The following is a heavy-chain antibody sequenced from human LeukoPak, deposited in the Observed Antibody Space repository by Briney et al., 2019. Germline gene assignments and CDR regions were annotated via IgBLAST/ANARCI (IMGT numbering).Heavy chain of an antibody. CDR2: ISYGGSNK. CDR3: ARALPGYSYGIDY. J-gene: IGHJ4*02. V-gene: IGHV3-30*04. CDR1: GFTFSSYA. Sequence: GGSLRLSCAASGFTFSSYAMHWVRQAPGKGLEWVAVISYGGSNKYYADSVKGRFTISKDNSKNTLYLQMNSLTAEDTAVYYCARALPGYSYGIDYWGQGILVTVSS. D-gene: IGHD5-18*01.